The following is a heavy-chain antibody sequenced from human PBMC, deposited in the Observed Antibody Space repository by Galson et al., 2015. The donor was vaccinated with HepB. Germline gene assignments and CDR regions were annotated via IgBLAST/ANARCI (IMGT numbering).Heavy chain of an antibody. CDR3: ARGDYDSSGYWGFDY. V-gene: IGHV3-48*02. CDR1: GFTFSTYS. J-gene: IGHJ4*02. CDR2: ISSTSSKI. Sequence: SLRLSCAASGFTFSTYSMNWVRQAPGKGLEWVSYISSTSSKIYYADSVKGRFTISRDNAKNSLYLQMNSLSDEDTAVYYCARGDYDSSGYWGFDYWGQGTLVTVSS. D-gene: IGHD3-22*01.